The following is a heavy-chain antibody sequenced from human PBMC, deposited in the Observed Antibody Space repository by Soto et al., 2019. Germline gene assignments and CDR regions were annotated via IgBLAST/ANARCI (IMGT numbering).Heavy chain of an antibody. CDR3: AKALLPEEQQLVGSAVLNSYYYYGMDV. CDR1: GFTFSSYA. D-gene: IGHD6-13*01. CDR2: ISGSGGST. Sequence: GGSLRLSCAASGFTFSSYAMSWVRQAPGKGLEWVSAISGSGGSTYYADSVKGRFTISRDNSKNTLYLQMNSLRAEDTAVYYCAKALLPEEQQLVGSAVLNSYYYYGMDVWGQGTTVTVSS. J-gene: IGHJ6*02. V-gene: IGHV3-23*01.